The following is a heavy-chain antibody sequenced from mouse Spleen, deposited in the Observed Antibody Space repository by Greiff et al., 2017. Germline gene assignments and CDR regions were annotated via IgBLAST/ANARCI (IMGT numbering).Heavy chain of an antibody. J-gene: IGHJ4*01. CDR1: GFTFSSYG. V-gene: IGHV5-6*01. CDR3: ARDYYGYEGAMDY. D-gene: IGHD1-2*01. CDR2: ISSGGSYT. Sequence: EVQLVESGGDLVKPGGSLKLSCAASGFTFSSYGMSWVRQTPDKRLEWVATISSGGSYTYYPDSVKGRFTISRDNAKNTLYLQMSSLKSEDTAMYYCARDYYGYEGAMDYWGQGTSVTVSS.